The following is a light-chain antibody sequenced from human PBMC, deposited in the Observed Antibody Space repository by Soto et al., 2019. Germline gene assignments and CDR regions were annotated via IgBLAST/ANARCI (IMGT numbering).Light chain of an antibody. J-gene: IGKJ1*01. CDR1: QDINSY. V-gene: IGKV1-9*01. CDR3: QQYNSYSWT. CDR2: AAS. Sequence: IQLTQSPSSLSASIGDRVTITCRASQDINSYLAWYQQKPGKAPNLLIYAASSLQTGVPSRFSGSGSGTEFTLTISSLQPDDFATYYCQQYNSYSWTFGQGTKVDIK.